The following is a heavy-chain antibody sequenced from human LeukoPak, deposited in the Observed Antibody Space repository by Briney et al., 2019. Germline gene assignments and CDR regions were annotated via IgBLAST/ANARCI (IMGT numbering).Heavy chain of an antibody. CDR1: GFTFSSYA. Sequence: GGSLRLSCAASGFTFSSYAMSWVRQAPGKGLEWVSAISGSGGSTYYADSVKGRFTISRDNSKNTLYLQMNSLRAEDTAVYYCAKDHRQQLGEDYFDYWGQGTLVTVSS. V-gene: IGHV3-23*01. D-gene: IGHD6-13*01. CDR2: ISGSGGST. J-gene: IGHJ4*02. CDR3: AKDHRQQLGEDYFDY.